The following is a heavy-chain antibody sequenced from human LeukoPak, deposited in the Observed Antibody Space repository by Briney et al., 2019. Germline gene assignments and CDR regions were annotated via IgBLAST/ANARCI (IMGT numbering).Heavy chain of an antibody. D-gene: IGHD2-21*02. Sequence: GGSLRLSCAASGLTFSDYYMSWIRQAPGKGLEWISYISSSSSYTNYADSVKGRFTISRDNAKSSLYLQIDSLRAEDTAVYYCARVVAVTSYYFDYWGQGTLVTVSS. J-gene: IGHJ4*02. CDR1: GLTFSDYY. CDR3: ARVVAVTSYYFDY. CDR2: ISSSSSYT. V-gene: IGHV3-11*06.